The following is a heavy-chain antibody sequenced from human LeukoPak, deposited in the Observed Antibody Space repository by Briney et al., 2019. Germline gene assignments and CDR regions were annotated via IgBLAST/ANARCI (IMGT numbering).Heavy chain of an antibody. CDR2: ITSDSRGI. Sequence: GGSLRLSCVASGFRYSHYGMNWVRQAPGKGLEWVSGITSDSRGIYYADSVKGRFTISRDNSKNTLYLQMNSLRAEDTAVHYCAKERGKIGIESTFDYWGQGTLVTVSS. D-gene: IGHD3-10*01. CDR3: AKERGKIGIESTFDY. J-gene: IGHJ4*02. CDR1: GFRYSHYG. V-gene: IGHV3-23*01.